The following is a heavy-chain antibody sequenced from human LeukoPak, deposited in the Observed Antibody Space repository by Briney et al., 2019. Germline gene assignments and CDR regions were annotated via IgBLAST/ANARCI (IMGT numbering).Heavy chain of an antibody. V-gene: IGHV3-23*01. CDR3: AKQGGTYYDSSGYY. J-gene: IGHJ4*02. Sequence: PGRSLRLSCAASGFTFSNYGMHRVRQAPGKGLEWVSGISGSGGSTYYADSVKGRFTISRDNSKNTLYLQMNSLRAEDTAVYYCAKQGGTYYDSSGYYWGQGTLVTVSS. CDR1: GFTFSNYG. CDR2: ISGSGGST. D-gene: IGHD3-22*01.